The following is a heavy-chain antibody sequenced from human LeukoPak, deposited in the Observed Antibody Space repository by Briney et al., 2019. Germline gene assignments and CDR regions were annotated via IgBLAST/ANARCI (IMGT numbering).Heavy chain of an antibody. D-gene: IGHD3-10*01. J-gene: IGHJ4*02. CDR2: INHSGNT. CDR3: ATFTYASGTNVG. V-gene: IGHV4-34*01. Sequence: SETLSVTCGVSGVSFSGFFWSWIRQPPGKGLEWIGEINHSGNTNYNPSLKSRVTMSVDTSKNQFSLTLTSLTAADTAVYYCATFTYASGTNVGWGQGILVTVSS. CDR1: GVSFSGFF.